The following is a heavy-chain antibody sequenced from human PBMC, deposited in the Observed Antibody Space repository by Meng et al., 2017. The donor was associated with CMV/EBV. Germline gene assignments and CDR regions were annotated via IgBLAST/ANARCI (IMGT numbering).Heavy chain of an antibody. CDR2: ISYNGSNK. J-gene: IGHJ4*02. CDR1: EFTFSSYA. D-gene: IGHD3-3*01. CDR3: ARDYDF. Sequence: RSLRLSCAASEFTFSSYAMHWVRQAQGKGLEWVAVISYNGSNKYYADSVKGRFTISRDNSKNTLYLQMNSLRAEDTAVYYCARDYDFWGQGTLVTVSS. V-gene: IGHV3-30*04.